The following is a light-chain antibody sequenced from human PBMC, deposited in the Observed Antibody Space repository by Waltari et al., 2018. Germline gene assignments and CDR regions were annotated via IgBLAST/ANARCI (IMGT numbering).Light chain of an antibody. CDR3: SSYAGSNNLV. CDR1: SSDVCDY. J-gene: IGLJ2*01. Sequence: QSALTQPPSASGSPGQSVTISCTGTSSDVCDYVPWYQPHPGNAPKLMISEVTKRPSGVPDRFSGSKSGNTASLTVSGLQAEDEADYYCSSYAGSNNLVFGGGTKLTVL. V-gene: IGLV2-8*01. CDR2: EVT.